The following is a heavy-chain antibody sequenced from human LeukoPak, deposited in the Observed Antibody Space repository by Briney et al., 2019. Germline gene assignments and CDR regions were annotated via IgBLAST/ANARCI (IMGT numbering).Heavy chain of an antibody. Sequence: SETLSLTCAVYGGSFSGYYWSWIRQPPGKGLEWIGEINHSGSTNYNPSLKSRVTISVDTSKNQFSLKLSSVTAADTAVYYCARGAVAWARGVPAASWFDPWGQGTLVTVSS. CDR2: INHSGST. J-gene: IGHJ5*02. D-gene: IGHD2-2*01. V-gene: IGHV4-34*01. CDR1: GGSFSGYY. CDR3: ARGAVAWARGVPAASWFDP.